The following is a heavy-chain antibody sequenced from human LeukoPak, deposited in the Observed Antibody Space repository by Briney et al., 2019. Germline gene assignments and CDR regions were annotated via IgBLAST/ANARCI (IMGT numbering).Heavy chain of an antibody. J-gene: IGHJ3*02. Sequence: SETLSLTCTVSGGSISSSSYYWGWIRQPPGKGLEWIGSIYYSGSTYYNPSLKSRVTISVDTSKNQFSLKLSSVTAADTAVYYCNRLRLGAFDIWGQGTMVTVSS. CDR2: IYYSGST. V-gene: IGHV4-39*01. D-gene: IGHD3-16*01. CDR3: NRLRLGAFDI. CDR1: GGSISSSSYY.